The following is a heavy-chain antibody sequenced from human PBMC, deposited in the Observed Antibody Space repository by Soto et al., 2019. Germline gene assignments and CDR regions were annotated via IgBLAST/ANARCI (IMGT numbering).Heavy chain of an antibody. J-gene: IGHJ6*02. D-gene: IGHD3-3*01. Sequence: PSETLSLTCTVSGGSVSSGSYYWSWIRQPPGKGLEWIGYIYYSGSTNYNPSLKSRVTISVDKSKNQFSLKLSSVTAADTAVYYCARAGDREDPLEWLLSPNYYYYGMDVWGQGTTVTVSS. CDR1: GGSVSSGSYY. CDR3: ARAGDREDPLEWLLSPNYYYYGMDV. V-gene: IGHV4-61*01. CDR2: IYYSGST.